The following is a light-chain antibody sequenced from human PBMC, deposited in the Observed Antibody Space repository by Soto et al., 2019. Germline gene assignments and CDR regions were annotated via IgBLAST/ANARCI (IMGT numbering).Light chain of an antibody. CDR1: QSISSW. Sequence: DIQMTQSPSTLSASVGDRVTITCRASQSISSWLAWYQQKPGKAPKLLIYDASSLESGVPSRFSGSGSGTEVTLAISSLQPDDFGAYYCQQYNSYSPYTFGQGTKLEIK. CDR3: QQYNSYSPYT. J-gene: IGKJ2*01. V-gene: IGKV1-5*01. CDR2: DAS.